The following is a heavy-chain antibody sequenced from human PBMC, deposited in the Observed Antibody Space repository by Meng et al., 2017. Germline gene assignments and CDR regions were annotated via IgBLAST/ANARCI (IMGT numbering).Heavy chain of an antibody. D-gene: IGHD3-3*01. CDR3: AREAIFGVAPGALDY. J-gene: IGHJ4*02. V-gene: IGHV4-61*01. CDR2: IYYSGST. CDR1: GGSVSSGSYY. Sequence: QVQPGEWGPGLVRPSETLSPTCTVSGGSVSSGSYYWSWIRQPPGKGLEWIGYIYYSGSTNYNPSLKRRVTISVDTSKNQFSLKLSSVTAADTAVYYCAREAIFGVAPGALDYWGQGTLVTVSS.